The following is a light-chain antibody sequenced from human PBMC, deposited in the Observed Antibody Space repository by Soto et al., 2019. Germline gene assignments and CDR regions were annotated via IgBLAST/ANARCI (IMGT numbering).Light chain of an antibody. Sequence: NFMLTQPHSVSESPGKTVTISCTGSSGHIASNYVQWYQQRPGSAPTTVIYEDNLSPSGVPDRFSGSIDSSSNSASLTIFGLKTEDEAVYYCQSYDSSNLVVFGGGTPLTVL. V-gene: IGLV6-57*02. CDR2: EDN. CDR1: SGHIASNY. J-gene: IGLJ2*01. CDR3: QSYDSSNLVV.